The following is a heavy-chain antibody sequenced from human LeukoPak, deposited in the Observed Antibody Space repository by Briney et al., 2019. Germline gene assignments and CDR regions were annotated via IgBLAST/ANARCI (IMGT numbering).Heavy chain of an antibody. D-gene: IGHD3-10*01. Sequence: XAXXGFXXXSYSMNWVRQAPGKGLEWVSSISSSSSYIYYADSVKGRFTIYRDNAKNSMYLQMNSLRAEDTAVYYCARESYDSGSYYNNWFDPWGQGTPVTVSS. CDR1: GFXXXSYS. V-gene: IGHV3-21*01. J-gene: IGHJ5*02. CDR3: ARESYDSGSYYNNWFDP. CDR2: ISSSSSYI.